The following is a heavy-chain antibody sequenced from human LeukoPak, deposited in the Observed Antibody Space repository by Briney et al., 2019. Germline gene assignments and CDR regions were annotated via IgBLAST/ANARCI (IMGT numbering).Heavy chain of an antibody. CDR1: GRSVSSGRYY. J-gene: IGHJ4*02. CDR2: IYYSGST. Sequence: SEPLSLPCTLSGRSVSSGRYYWLCTPDPPGKAREWVGYIYYSGSTNYNPSHKSRVTISVDTSKHQFSLQLRSVTAADTAVYYWARGKETYRGGGQGTLVTVSS. D-gene: IGHD3-10*01. CDR3: ARGKETYRG. V-gene: IGHV4-61*01.